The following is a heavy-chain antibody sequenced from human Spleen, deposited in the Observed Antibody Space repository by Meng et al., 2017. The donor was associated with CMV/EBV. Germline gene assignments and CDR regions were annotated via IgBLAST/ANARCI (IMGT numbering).Heavy chain of an antibody. V-gene: IGHV3-48*04. CDR2: ISSSSGTI. CDR3: ASNLPAADY. J-gene: IGHJ4*02. D-gene: IGHD2-2*01. Sequence: LSLTCAASGFTFSGYTMNWVRQAPGKGLEWVSYISSSSGTIYYADSVRGRFTISRDNAKNSLYLQMNSLRAEDTAVYYCASNLPAADYWGQGTLVTVSS. CDR1: GFTFSGYT.